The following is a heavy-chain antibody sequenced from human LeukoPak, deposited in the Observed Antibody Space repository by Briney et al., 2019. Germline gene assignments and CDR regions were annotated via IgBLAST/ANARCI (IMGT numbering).Heavy chain of an antibody. Sequence: ASVKVSCKASGYTFTGYYMHWVQQAPGQGLEWMGWINPNSGGTNYAQKFQGRVTMTRDTSISTAYMELSRLRSDDTAVYYCARERGYSYGSKGAYGMDVWGQGTTVTVSS. CDR3: ARERGYSYGSKGAYGMDV. CDR2: INPNSGGT. V-gene: IGHV1-2*02. J-gene: IGHJ6*02. D-gene: IGHD5-18*01. CDR1: GYTFTGYY.